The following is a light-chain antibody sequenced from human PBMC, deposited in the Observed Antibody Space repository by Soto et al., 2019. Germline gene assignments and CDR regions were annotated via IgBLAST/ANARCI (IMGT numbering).Light chain of an antibody. V-gene: IGLV1-44*01. CDR1: TSNIESNT. CDR2: SNN. Sequence: QSVLTQPPSASGTAGQRVTISCSGSTSNIESNTVNWYQQLPGTAPRTLIYSNNQRPSGVPDRFSGSKSGTSGSLAISGLLSEDEADYYCAAWDDGLNGYVFGTGTKLTVL. CDR3: AAWDDGLNGYV. J-gene: IGLJ1*01.